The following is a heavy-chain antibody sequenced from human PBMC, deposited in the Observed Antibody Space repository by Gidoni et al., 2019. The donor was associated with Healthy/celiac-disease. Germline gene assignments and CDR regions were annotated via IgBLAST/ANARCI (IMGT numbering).Heavy chain of an antibody. Sequence: QLQLQESGPGLVKPSETLSLTCTVSGGSISSSSYYWGWIRLPPGKGLEWIGSFYYSGSTYYNPSLKSRVTISVDTSKNQFSLKLSSVTAAYTAVYYCASDDSSGYYYGFSGYWGQGTLVTVSS. CDR3: ASDDSSGYYYGFSGY. V-gene: IGHV4-39*01. D-gene: IGHD3-22*01. CDR2: FYYSGST. J-gene: IGHJ4*02. CDR1: GGSISSSSYY.